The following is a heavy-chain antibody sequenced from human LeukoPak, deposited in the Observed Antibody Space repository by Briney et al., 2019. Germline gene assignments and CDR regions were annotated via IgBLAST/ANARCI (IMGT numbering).Heavy chain of an antibody. CDR3: AKGEYSSSSLVDY. J-gene: IGHJ4*02. CDR2: ISWNSGSI. D-gene: IGHD6-6*01. Sequence: QPGGSLRLSCAASGFTFDDYAMHWVRQAPGKGLEWVSGISWNSGSIGYADSVKGRFTISRDNAKNSLYLQMNSLRAEDMALYYCAKGEYSSSSLVDYWGQGALVTVSS. V-gene: IGHV3-9*03. CDR1: GFTFDDYA.